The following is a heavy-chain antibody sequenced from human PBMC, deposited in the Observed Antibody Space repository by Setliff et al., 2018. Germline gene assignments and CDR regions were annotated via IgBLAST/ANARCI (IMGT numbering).Heavy chain of an antibody. CDR1: GGSISSGSYY. J-gene: IGHJ1*01. CDR2: IYSSGST. D-gene: IGHD3-10*01. V-gene: IGHV4-61*02. Sequence: SETLSLTCTVSGGSISSGSYYWSWIRQPAGKGLEWIGRIYSSGSTDYNRSLKSRLTISVDTSKNYFSLDVSSVTAADTAVYYCARVDFTMLQGVLGHWGQGTLVTV. CDR3: ARVDFTMLQGVLGH.